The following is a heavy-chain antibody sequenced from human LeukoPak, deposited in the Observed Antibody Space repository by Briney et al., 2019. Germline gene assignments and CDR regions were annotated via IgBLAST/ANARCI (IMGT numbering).Heavy chain of an antibody. CDR3: ARGGGYYDSSGYPDAFDI. V-gene: IGHV4-59*01. D-gene: IGHD3-22*01. J-gene: IGHJ3*02. Sequence: SETLSLTCTVSGGSISSYYWSWIRQPPGKGLEWIGYIYYSGSTNYNPSLKSRVTISVDTSKNQFSLKLSSVTAADTAVYYCARGGGYYDSSGYPDAFDIWGQGTMVTVSS. CDR1: GGSISSYY. CDR2: IYYSGST.